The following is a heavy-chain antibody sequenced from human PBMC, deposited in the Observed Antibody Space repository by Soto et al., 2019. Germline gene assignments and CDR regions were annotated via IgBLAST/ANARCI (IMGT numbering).Heavy chain of an antibody. CDR2: IIPIFGTA. D-gene: IGHD4-4*01. CDR3: ARGVEGYSCGVVDY. CDR1: GGTFSSYA. J-gene: IGHJ4*02. Sequence: QVQLVQSGAEVKKPGSSVKVSCKASGGTFSSYAISWVRQAPGQGLEWMGGIIPIFGTANYAQKFQGRVTITADESTSTANMELSSLRSEDTAVYYCARGVEGYSCGVVDYWGQGTLVTVSS. V-gene: IGHV1-69*12.